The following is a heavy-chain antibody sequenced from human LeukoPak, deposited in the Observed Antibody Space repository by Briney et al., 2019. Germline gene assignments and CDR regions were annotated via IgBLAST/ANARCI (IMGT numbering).Heavy chain of an antibody. CDR1: GFTFSNYW. V-gene: IGHV3-7*03. CDR2: INQDGNKK. CDR3: ATGDYGVHGDY. D-gene: IGHD4/OR15-4a*01. J-gene: IGHJ4*02. Sequence: QSGGSLGLSCAASGFTFSNYWMTWVRQAPGKGLEWVAHINQDGNKKYYVDSVKGRFTIFRDNAKNSLYLQMNSLRAEDTAVYYCATGDYGVHGDYWGQGTLVTVSS.